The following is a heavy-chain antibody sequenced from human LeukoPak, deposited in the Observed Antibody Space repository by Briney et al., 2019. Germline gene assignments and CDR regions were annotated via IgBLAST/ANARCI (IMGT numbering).Heavy chain of an antibody. V-gene: IGHV3-30*02. CDR3: AKGDDYGANTRLPKFNWFDP. Sequence: PGGSLRLSCAASGFTFSSYAMHWVRQAPGKGLEWVAFIRYDGNNKNYADSAKGRFTISRDNSKDTLYLQMNSLRAEDTVVYYCAKGDDYGANTRLPKFNWFDPWGQGTLVTVSS. D-gene: IGHD4-23*01. CDR2: IRYDGNNK. J-gene: IGHJ5*02. CDR1: GFTFSSYA.